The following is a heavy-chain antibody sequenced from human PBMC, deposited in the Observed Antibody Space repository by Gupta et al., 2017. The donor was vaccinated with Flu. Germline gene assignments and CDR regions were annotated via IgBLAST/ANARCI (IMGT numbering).Heavy chain of an antibody. D-gene: IGHD3-22*01. CDR2: ISGSGVST. Sequence: EVQLLESGGGLVQPGGSLRLSCAAYGFTFSSSAMSWVRQAPGKGLEWVSAISGSGVSTYYADSVKGRFTISRDNSKNTLYLQMNSLRAEDTAVYYCAARLTYYYDSSGSTPGDYWGQGTLVTVSS. CDR1: GFTFSSSA. CDR3: AARLTYYYDSSGSTPGDY. V-gene: IGHV3-23*01. J-gene: IGHJ4*02.